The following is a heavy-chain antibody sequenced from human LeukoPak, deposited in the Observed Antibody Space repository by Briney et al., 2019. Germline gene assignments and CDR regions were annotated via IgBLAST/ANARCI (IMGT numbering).Heavy chain of an antibody. CDR3: AKDYCGGDCYPDY. CDR2: ISYDGSNK. Sequence: GGTLRLSCAASGFTFRSYGMHWVRQAPGKGLEWVAVISYDGSNKYYADSVKGRFTISRDNSKNTLYLQMNSLRAEDTAVYYCAKDYCGGDCYPDYWGQGALVTVSS. J-gene: IGHJ4*02. V-gene: IGHV3-30*18. CDR1: GFTFRSYG. D-gene: IGHD2-21*02.